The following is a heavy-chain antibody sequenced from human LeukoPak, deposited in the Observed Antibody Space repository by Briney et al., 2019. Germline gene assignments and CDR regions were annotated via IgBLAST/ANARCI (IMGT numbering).Heavy chain of an antibody. J-gene: IGHJ3*02. D-gene: IGHD5-18*01. V-gene: IGHV4-59*01. CDR3: ARDGYSYGGDAFDI. CDR1: GGSISSYY. CDR2: IYYSGST. Sequence: SETLFLNCTVSGGSISSYYWSWIRQPPGKGLEWIGYIYYSGSTNYNPSLKSRVTISVDTSKNQFSLKLSSVTAADTAVYYCARDGYSYGGDAFDIWGQGTMVTVSS.